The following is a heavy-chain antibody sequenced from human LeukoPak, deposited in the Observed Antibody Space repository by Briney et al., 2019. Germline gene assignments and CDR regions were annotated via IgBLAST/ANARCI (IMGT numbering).Heavy chain of an antibody. J-gene: IGHJ4*02. Sequence: GGSLRLSCAASGFTFSSYGMHWVRQAPGKGLEWVAVISYDGSNKYYADSVKGRFTISRDNSKNTLYLQMNSLRAEDTAVYYGWFGSQYWGQGTLATVSS. CDR2: ISYDGSNK. CDR3: WFGSQY. CDR1: GFTFSSYG. V-gene: IGHV3-30*03. D-gene: IGHD3-10*01.